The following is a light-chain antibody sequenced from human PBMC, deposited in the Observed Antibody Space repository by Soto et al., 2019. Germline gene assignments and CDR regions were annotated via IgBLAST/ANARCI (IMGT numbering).Light chain of an antibody. CDR1: QSIKNNF. Sequence: VLTQSPGTLSLSPGERATLSCRASQSIKNNFLAWYQQKPGQAPRLLIFGASSRSSGIPYRFSGSGSGTEFTLTISSLQSEDFAVYYCQQYNSWPLTFGGGTKVDIK. J-gene: IGKJ4*01. CDR3: QQYNSWPLT. V-gene: IGKV3-20*01. CDR2: GAS.